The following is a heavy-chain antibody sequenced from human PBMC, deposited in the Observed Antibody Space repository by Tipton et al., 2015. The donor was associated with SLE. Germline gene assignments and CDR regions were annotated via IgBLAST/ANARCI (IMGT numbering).Heavy chain of an antibody. J-gene: IGHJ6*03. CDR1: GGSISSSY. V-gene: IGHV4-59*08. Sequence: TLSLTCTVSGGSISSSYWSWIRQPPGKGLEWIGYIYYSGSTYYNPSLKSRLTISVDTSKNQFSLKLSSVTAADTAVYYCARVHYYSYMDVWGKGTTVTVS. CDR2: IYYSGST. CDR3: ARVHYYSYMDV.